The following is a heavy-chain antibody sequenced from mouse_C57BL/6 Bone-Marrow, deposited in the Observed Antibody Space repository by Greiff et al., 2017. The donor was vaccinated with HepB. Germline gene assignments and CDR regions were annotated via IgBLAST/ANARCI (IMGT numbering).Heavy chain of an antibody. CDR1: GYAFSSYW. D-gene: IGHD1-1*01. CDR3: ARDYYGSSYVYYYAMDY. CDR2: IYPGDGDT. J-gene: IGHJ4*01. Sequence: QVQLKESGAELVKPGASVKISCKASGYAFSSYWMNWVKQRPGKGLEWIGQIYPGDGDTNYNGKFKGKATLTADKSSSTAYMQLSSLTSEDSAVYCCARDYYGSSYVYYYAMDYWGQGTSVTVSS. V-gene: IGHV1-80*01.